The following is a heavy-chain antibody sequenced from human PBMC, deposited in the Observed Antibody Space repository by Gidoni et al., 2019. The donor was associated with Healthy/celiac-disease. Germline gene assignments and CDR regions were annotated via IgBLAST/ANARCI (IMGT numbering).Heavy chain of an antibody. D-gene: IGHD3-22*01. CDR1: VCTFSSYS. Sequence: EMQLVESGGGLVHTGGSLRLSCAASVCTFSSYSMTWVRQAPGKGLEWVSYISSSSSTIYYADSVKGRFTISSDNAKNSLYLQMISLRDEYTAVYYCAYDSSCYYYVSWGQGTLVTVSS. CDR3: AYDSSCYYYVS. J-gene: IGHJ5*02. CDR2: ISSSSSTI. V-gene: IGHV3-48*02.